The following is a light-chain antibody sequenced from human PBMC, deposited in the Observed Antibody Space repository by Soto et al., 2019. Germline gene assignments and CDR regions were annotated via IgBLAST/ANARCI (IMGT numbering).Light chain of an antibody. Sequence: EIVLTQSPGTLSLSPGERATLSCRDSRSVTSYLAWYQQRPGQAPRLLIYDASNRATGIPARFSGSGSGTDFTLTISSLQPEDFSVYYCQQRSNWPLITFGQGTRLEIK. J-gene: IGKJ5*01. CDR3: QQRSNWPLIT. CDR2: DAS. V-gene: IGKV3-11*01. CDR1: RSVTSY.